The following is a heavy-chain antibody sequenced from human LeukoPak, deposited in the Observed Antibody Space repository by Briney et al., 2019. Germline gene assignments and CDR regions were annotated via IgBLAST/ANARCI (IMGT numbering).Heavy chain of an antibody. J-gene: IGHJ4*02. CDR1: GFTFSSYS. V-gene: IGHV3-48*01. D-gene: IGHD6-6*01. Sequence: GGSLRLSCAASGFTFSSYSMNWVRQAPGKGLEWVSYISSSSSTIYYADSVKGRFTISRDNAKNSLYLQMNSLRAEDTAVYYCASLSIAAPRGYWGQGTLVTVSS. CDR2: ISSSSSTI. CDR3: ASLSIAAPRGY.